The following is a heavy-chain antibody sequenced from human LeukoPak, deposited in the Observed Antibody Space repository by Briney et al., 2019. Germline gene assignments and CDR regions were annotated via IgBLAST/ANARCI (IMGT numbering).Heavy chain of an antibody. V-gene: IGHV3-21*01. Sequence: GGSLRLSCAASGSTFSSYSMNWVRQAPGKGLEWVSSISSSSSYIYYADSVKGRFTISRDNAKNSLYLQMNILRAEDTAVYYCARVGLSSWYVEWNFDYWGQGTLVTVSS. CDR3: ARVGLSSWYVEWNFDY. CDR2: ISSSSSYI. J-gene: IGHJ4*02. CDR1: GSTFSSYS. D-gene: IGHD6-13*01.